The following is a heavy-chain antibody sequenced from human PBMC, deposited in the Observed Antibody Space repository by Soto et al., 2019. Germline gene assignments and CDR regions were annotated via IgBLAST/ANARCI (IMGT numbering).Heavy chain of an antibody. V-gene: IGHV1-18*03. Sequence: ASVKVSCKTYRYIFTTNAIRWVRQAPGQGLEWMGWISAHNGNTNYAQKFQGRVTMTTDTSTNTDYMELRSLGSDDMAVYYCARDPTDGSGWYSDSWGQGTLVTAPQ. CDR3: ARDPTDGSGWYSDS. CDR2: ISAHNGNT. D-gene: IGHD6-19*01. CDR1: RYIFTTNA. J-gene: IGHJ4*02.